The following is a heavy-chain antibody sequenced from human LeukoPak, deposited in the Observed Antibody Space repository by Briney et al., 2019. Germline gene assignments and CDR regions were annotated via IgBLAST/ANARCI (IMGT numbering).Heavy chain of an antibody. CDR1: VSMLMRSA. CDR3: VKGACSSGCSGNY. V-gene: IGHV3-23*01. J-gene: IGHJ4*02. Sequence: GGCLRLSCAASVSMLMRSAMYWVRQAPGKGLECVAVITDNYNTYYGDSVKGRFTVSRDNSKKTLYLQMNKQRVNDTPLYHCVKGACSSGCSGNYWGQGTRVIVSS. D-gene: IGHD6-19*01. CDR2: ITDNYNT.